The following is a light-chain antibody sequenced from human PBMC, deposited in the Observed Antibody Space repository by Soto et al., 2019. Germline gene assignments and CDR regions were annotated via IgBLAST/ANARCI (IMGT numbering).Light chain of an antibody. J-gene: IGKJ4*01. CDR2: AAS. CDR3: QQRSDWPIS. CDR1: QTMTRAY. Sequence: EIVLMQSPGTLSLSPGERATLSCRASQTMTRAYVAWYQQKPGQAPRLLIYAASYRATGISDKFSGSGSGTDFSLTISRLEPEDSAVYYCQQRSDWPISFGGGTKVEIK. V-gene: IGKV3D-20*02.